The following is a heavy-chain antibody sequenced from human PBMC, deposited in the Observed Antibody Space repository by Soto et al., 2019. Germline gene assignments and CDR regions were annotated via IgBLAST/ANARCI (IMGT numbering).Heavy chain of an antibody. V-gene: IGHV2-5*02. D-gene: IGHD4-17*01. CDR2: IYWDDDK. CDR3: ALSTTVKTTYAFDI. CDR1: GFSLSTRGMG. J-gene: IGHJ3*02. Sequence: QITLKESGPTLVKPTQTLTLTCTFSGFSLSTRGMGVGWIRQPPGKPLEWLALIYWDDDKRYSPSLKSRLTITKDTSKNQVVLTMTNMDPVDTATYYCALSTTVKTTYAFDIWGQGTMVTVSS.